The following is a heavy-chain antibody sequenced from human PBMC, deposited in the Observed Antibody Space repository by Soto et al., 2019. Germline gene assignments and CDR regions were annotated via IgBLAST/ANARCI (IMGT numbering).Heavy chain of an antibody. V-gene: IGHV1-18*04. CDR1: GYTFTSYG. J-gene: IGHJ4*02. D-gene: IGHD1-26*01. Sequence: GASVKVSCKASGYTFTSYGISWVRQAPVQGLEWMGWISAYNGNTNYAQKPQGRVTMTTDTSTSTAYMELRSLRSDDTAVYYCARDPGIVGAPWYFDYWGQGTLVTVSS. CDR3: ARDPGIVGAPWYFDY. CDR2: ISAYNGNT.